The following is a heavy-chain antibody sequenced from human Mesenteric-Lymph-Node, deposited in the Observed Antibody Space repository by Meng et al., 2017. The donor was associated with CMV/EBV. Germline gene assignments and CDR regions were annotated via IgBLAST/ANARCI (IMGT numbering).Heavy chain of an antibody. CDR2: IIPIFGTA. CDR1: GGTFSSYA. J-gene: IGHJ4*02. CDR3: ARGDDSSGYYSFGIDY. V-gene: IGHV1-69*05. Sequence: SGGTFSSYAIHWVRQAPGQGLEWMGGIIPIFGTANYAQKFQGRVTITTDESTSTAYMELSSLRSEDTAVYYCARGDDSSGYYSFGIDYWGQGTLVTVSS. D-gene: IGHD3-22*01.